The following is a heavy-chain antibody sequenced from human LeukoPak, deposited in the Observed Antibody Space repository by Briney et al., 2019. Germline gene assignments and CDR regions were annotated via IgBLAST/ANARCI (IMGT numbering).Heavy chain of an antibody. V-gene: IGHV3-30*04. Sequence: GRSLRLSCAASGFTFSSYAMHWVRQAPGKGLEWVAVISYDGSNKYYADSVKGRFTISRDNSKNTLYLQMDSLRAEDTAVYYCARETDIVVVPAATDDAFDIWGQGTMVTVSS. CDR1: GFTFSSYA. CDR2: ISYDGSNK. CDR3: ARETDIVVVPAATDDAFDI. J-gene: IGHJ3*02. D-gene: IGHD2-2*01.